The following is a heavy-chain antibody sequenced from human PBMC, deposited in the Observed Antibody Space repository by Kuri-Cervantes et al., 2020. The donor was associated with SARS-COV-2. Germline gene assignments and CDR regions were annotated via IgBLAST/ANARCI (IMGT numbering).Heavy chain of an antibody. V-gene: IGHV1-2*02. D-gene: IGHD1-20*01. CDR2: INPNSGGT. J-gene: IGHJ4*02. CDR1: GYSFSGYF. CDR3: ARGGNNWRFSQDY. Sequence: SVKVSCKPSGYSFSGYFMHWVRQAPGQGLEWMGWINPNSGGTNYAQKCQGRVTMTRDTSISTAYMELSSLRSEDTAVYYCARGGNNWRFSQDYWGQGTLVTVSS.